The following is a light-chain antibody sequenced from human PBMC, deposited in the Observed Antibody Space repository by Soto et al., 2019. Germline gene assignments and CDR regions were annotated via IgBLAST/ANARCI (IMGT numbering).Light chain of an antibody. J-gene: IGKJ2*01. CDR2: SAS. CDR3: QHFSSSPYT. V-gene: IGKV3-20*01. CDR1: QTIINGN. Sequence: EIVLTQSPGTLSLSPGERATLSCRASQTIINGNFVWNQQIPGKAPRVVIYSASRRATGIPERFSGSRSGTDFTLSISRLEPEDFAVYYCQHFSSSPYTFGQGTKLEIK.